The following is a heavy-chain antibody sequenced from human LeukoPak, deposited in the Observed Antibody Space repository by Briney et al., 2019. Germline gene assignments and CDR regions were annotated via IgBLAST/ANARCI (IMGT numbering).Heavy chain of an antibody. CDR2: ISESGGST. CDR3: ARAAPDYSDTSGYFQDDAFDI. Sequence: GGSLRLSCAASGFSFSSYAMSWVRQAPGKGLEWVSVISESGGSTYYADSVRGRFTVSRDNSKNTLSLQMNSLRAEDTAVYYCARAAPDYSDTSGYFQDDAFDIWGQGTRFTVYS. V-gene: IGHV3-23*01. CDR1: GFSFSSYA. J-gene: IGHJ3*02. D-gene: IGHD3-22*01.